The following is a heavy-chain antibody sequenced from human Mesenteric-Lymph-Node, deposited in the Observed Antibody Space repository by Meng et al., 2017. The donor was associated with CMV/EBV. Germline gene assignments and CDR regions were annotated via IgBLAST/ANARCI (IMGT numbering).Heavy chain of an antibody. D-gene: IGHD2-2*01. Sequence: GGSLRLSCAASGFTFSDYYMSWIRQAPGKGLEWVSCISSGGRTIYYADSVKGRFTISRDNAKNSLYLQMNSLRAEDTAVYYCAKDREIVLVPAATLNWFDPWGQGTLVTVSS. V-gene: IGHV3-11*04. CDR1: GFTFSDYY. CDR2: ISSGGRTI. J-gene: IGHJ5*02. CDR3: AKDREIVLVPAATLNWFDP.